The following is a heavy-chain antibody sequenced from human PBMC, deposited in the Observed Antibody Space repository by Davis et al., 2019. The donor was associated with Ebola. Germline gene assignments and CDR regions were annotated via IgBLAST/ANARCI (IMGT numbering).Heavy chain of an antibody. J-gene: IGHJ4*02. CDR1: GFTFSSYA. V-gene: IGHV3-7*01. D-gene: IGHD3-10*01. CDR2: IKHDGSEK. Sequence: GESLKISCAASGFTFSSYAMHWVRQAPGKGLEWVATIKHDGSEKSYVDSVKGRFTFSRDNAKNSLFLQMNSLRAEDSAVYYCARGSHYFDYWGQGVLVTVSS. CDR3: ARGSHYFDY.